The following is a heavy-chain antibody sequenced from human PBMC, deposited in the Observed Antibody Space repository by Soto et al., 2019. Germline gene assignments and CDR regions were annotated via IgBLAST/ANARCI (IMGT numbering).Heavy chain of an antibody. CDR1: GFTFSNYD. CDR2: ISGSGGTT. CDR3: AKVTGSRWYSFYYYYMDV. D-gene: IGHD6-13*01. V-gene: IGHV3-23*01. Sequence: GGSLRLSCAASGFTFSNYDMTWVRQAPGKGLEWVSTISGSGGTTFYADSVRGRFTISRDNSKNTLYLQMNSLRVEDTAIYYCAKVTGSRWYSFYYYYMDVWGKGTTVTVSS. J-gene: IGHJ6*03.